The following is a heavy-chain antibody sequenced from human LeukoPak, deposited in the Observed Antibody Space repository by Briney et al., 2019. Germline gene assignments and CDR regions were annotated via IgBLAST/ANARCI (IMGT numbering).Heavy chain of an antibody. D-gene: IGHD2-2*01. CDR1: GYTFTSYG. V-gene: IGHV1-46*01. J-gene: IGHJ6*02. Sequence: ASVKVSCKASGYTFTSYGISWVRQAPGQGLEWMGIINPSGGSTSYAQKFQGRVTMTRDTSTSTVYMELSSLRSEDTAVYYCARVPGVGDCSSTSCYFSGMDVWGQGTTVTVSS. CDR2: INPSGGST. CDR3: ARVPGVGDCSSTSCYFSGMDV.